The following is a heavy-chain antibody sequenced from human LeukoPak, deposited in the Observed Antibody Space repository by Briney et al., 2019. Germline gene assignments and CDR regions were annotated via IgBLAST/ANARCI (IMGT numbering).Heavy chain of an antibody. D-gene: IGHD5-18*01. CDR1: GGTFSSYA. V-gene: IGHV1-69*05. J-gene: IGHJ6*03. Sequence: SVKVSCKASGGTFSSYAISWVRQAPGQGLEWMGRITPIFGTANYAQKFQGRVTITTDESTSTAYMELSSLRSEDTAVYYCARGPGAAMVDILDYYYYMDVWGKGTTVTVSS. CDR3: ARGPGAAMVDILDYYYYMDV. CDR2: ITPIFGTA.